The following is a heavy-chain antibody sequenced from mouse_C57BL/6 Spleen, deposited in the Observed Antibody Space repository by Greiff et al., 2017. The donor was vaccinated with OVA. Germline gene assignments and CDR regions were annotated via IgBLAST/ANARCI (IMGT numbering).Heavy chain of an antibody. CDR1: GFSFNTYA. Sequence: GGGLVQPKGSLKLSCAASGFSFNTYAMNWVRQAPGKGLEWVARIRSKSNNYATYYADSVKDRFTISRDDSESMLYLQMNNLKTEDTAMDYCVRDGSSSFYWYFDVWGTGTTVTVSS. J-gene: IGHJ1*03. V-gene: IGHV10-1*01. D-gene: IGHD1-1*01. CDR3: VRDGSSSFYWYFDV. CDR2: IRSKSNNYAT.